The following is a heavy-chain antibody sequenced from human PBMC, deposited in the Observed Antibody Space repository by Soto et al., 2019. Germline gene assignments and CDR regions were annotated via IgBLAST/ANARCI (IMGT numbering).Heavy chain of an antibody. Sequence: ASVKVSCKASGYTFTSYYMHWVRQAPGQGLEWMGIINPSGGSTSYAQKFQGRVTMTRDTSTSTVYMELSSLRSEDTAVYYCARDHTPRYCSGGSCYSHSGWAYNYWGQGTLVTVSS. CDR2: INPSGGST. V-gene: IGHV1-46*01. CDR3: ARDHTPRYCSGGSCYSHSGWAYNY. CDR1: GYTFTSYY. J-gene: IGHJ4*02. D-gene: IGHD2-15*01.